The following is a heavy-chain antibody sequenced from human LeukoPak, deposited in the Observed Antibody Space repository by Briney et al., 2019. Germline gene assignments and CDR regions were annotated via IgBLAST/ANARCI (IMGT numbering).Heavy chain of an antibody. CDR2: INHSGST. CDR1: GGSFSGYY. CDR3: ARGLNASFIYFDY. Sequence: PSETLSLTCAVYGGSFSGYYWSWIRQPPGKGLEWIGEINHSGSTNYNPSLKSRVTISVDTSKNQFSLKLSSVTAADTAVYYCARGLNASFIYFDYWGQGTLVTVSS. V-gene: IGHV4-34*01. J-gene: IGHJ4*02.